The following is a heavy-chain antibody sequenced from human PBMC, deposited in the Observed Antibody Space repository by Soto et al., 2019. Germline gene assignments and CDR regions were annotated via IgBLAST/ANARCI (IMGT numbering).Heavy chain of an antibody. D-gene: IGHD3-3*01. CDR2: ISSSSSYI. V-gene: IGHV3-21*01. CDR3: ARALGFGVVIFGAFDI. J-gene: IGHJ3*02. CDR1: GFTFSSYG. Sequence: PGGSLRLSCAASGFTFSSYGMNWVRQAPGKGLEWVSSISSSSSYIYYADSVKGRFTISRDNAKNSLYLQMNSLRAEDTAVYYCARALGFGVVIFGAFDIWGHGTMVTVSS.